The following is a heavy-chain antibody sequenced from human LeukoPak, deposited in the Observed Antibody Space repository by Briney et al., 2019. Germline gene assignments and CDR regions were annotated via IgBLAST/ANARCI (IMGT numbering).Heavy chain of an antibody. Sequence: ASVKVSCKASGYTFTSYGISWVRQAPGQGLEWMGWISAYNGNTNYAQKLQGRVTMTTDTSTSTAYMELRSLRSDDTAVYYCARDLRDYYDSSGYYSGYWGQGTLVTVSS. V-gene: IGHV1-18*01. CDR3: ARDLRDYYDSSGYYSGY. CDR2: ISAYNGNT. J-gene: IGHJ4*02. D-gene: IGHD3-22*01. CDR1: GYTFTSYG.